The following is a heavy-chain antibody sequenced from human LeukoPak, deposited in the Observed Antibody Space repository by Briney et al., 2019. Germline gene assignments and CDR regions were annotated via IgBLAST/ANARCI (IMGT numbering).Heavy chain of an antibody. CDR3: VRDGGVSGYDLLDY. D-gene: IGHD5-12*01. CDR1: GFTFSNYW. V-gene: IGHV3-7*01. Sequence: GGSLRLSCAASGFTFSNYWMTWVRQAPGKGLEWVAHINQDGSKEYYMDSVKARFTISRDNAKNSLSLQMNSLRAEDTAVYYCVRDGGVSGYDLLDYWGQGTLITVSS. J-gene: IGHJ4*02. CDR2: INQDGSKE.